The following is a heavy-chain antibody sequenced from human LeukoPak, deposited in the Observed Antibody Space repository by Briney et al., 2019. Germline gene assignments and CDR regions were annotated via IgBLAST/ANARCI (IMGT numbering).Heavy chain of an antibody. CDR1: GYTFTTYG. V-gene: IGHV1-18*01. CDR3: ARDVGARGPYYFDS. Sequence: ASVKVSCKVSGYTFTTYGCSWVRQAPGQGLEWMGWISAYNGNTNYPQKLQGRVTMTTDTSTSTAYMELRSLRSDDTAVYYCARDVGARGPYYFDSWGQGTLVTVSS. D-gene: IGHD1-26*01. CDR2: ISAYNGNT. J-gene: IGHJ4*02.